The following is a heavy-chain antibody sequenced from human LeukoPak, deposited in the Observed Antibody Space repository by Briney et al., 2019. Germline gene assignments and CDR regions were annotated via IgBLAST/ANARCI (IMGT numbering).Heavy chain of an antibody. D-gene: IGHD3-9*01. J-gene: IGHJ4*02. Sequence: GASVKVSCKASGYTFTSYGISWVRQAPGQGLEWMGWISAYNGNTNYAQKLQGRVTMTTDTSTSTAYMELRSLRSDDTAVYYCARFEARYYDILTGEGPLDYWGQGTLVTVSS. CDR2: ISAYNGNT. V-gene: IGHV1-18*01. CDR3: ARFEARYYDILTGEGPLDY. CDR1: GYTFTSYG.